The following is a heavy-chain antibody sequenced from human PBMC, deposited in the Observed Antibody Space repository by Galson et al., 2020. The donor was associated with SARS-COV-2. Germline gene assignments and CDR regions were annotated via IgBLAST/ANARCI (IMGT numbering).Heavy chain of an antibody. Sequence: SETLSLTCPVAGGSISSYYSSWIRPPPGNGLEWIGYIYYSGSTNYNPSLKSRVTISVDTSKNQFSLKLSSVTAADTAVYYCARDARSSSSWYYWYFDLWGRGTLVTVSS. D-gene: IGHD6-13*01. J-gene: IGHJ2*01. CDR1: GGSISSYY. CDR3: ARDARSSSSWYYWYFDL. V-gene: IGHV4-59*01. CDR2: IYYSGST.